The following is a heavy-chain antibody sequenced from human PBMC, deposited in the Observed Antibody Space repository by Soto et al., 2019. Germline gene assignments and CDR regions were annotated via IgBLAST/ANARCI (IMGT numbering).Heavy chain of an antibody. D-gene: IGHD2-8*01. CDR1: GGSFSGYY. J-gene: IGHJ5*02. CDR3: ARGSQLTSMSGQPMVYATATSGWFDP. Sequence: SETLSLTCAVYGGSFSGYYWSWIRQPPGKGLEWIGEINHSGSTNYNPSLKSRVTISVDTSKNQFSLKLSSVTAADTAVYYCARGSQLTSMSGQPMVYATATSGWFDPWGQGTLVTVSS. V-gene: IGHV4-34*01. CDR2: INHSGST.